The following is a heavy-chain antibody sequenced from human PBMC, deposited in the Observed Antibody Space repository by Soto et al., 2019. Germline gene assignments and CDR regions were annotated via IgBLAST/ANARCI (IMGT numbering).Heavy chain of an antibody. V-gene: IGHV3-23*01. D-gene: IGHD6-19*01. Sequence: EVQLLESGGGLVQPGGSLRLSCAASGFTFSSYAMSWVRQAPGKGLEWVSAISGSGGTTYYADSVKGRFTFSRDNSKNTLYLQMKSLRAEDTAVYYCAKTANGWFSAFDIWGQGTMATVSS. CDR1: GFTFSSYA. CDR3: AKTANGWFSAFDI. CDR2: ISGSGGTT. J-gene: IGHJ3*02.